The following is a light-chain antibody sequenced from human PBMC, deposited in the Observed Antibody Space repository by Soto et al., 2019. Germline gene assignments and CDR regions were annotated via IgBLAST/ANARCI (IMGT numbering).Light chain of an antibody. Sequence: EIVLTQSPGTLSLSPGERATLSCRASQSIDTNYLAWYQQKPGQAPRLLIFDAASRATGIPDRFSGSGSATDFTLTSSRLEPEDFAVYYCQQYGTSPPLTFGGGTKVEIK. J-gene: IGKJ4*01. CDR3: QQYGTSPPLT. V-gene: IGKV3-20*01. CDR2: DAA. CDR1: QSIDTNY.